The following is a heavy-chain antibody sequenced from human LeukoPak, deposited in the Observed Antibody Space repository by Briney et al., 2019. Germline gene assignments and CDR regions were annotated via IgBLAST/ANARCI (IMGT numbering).Heavy chain of an antibody. CDR3: ARVTYGSGTYGAFDY. D-gene: IGHD3-10*01. CDR2: ISGSGDNT. J-gene: IGHJ4*02. CDR1: RFTFTSHG. V-gene: IGHV3-23*01. Sequence: PGRSLRLSCAASRFTFTSHGMSWVRQAPGKGLEWVSTISGSGDNTYYADSMKGRFTISRDNSKNTLYLQRNSLRAEDTAVYYCARVTYGSGTYGAFDYWGQGTLVTVSS.